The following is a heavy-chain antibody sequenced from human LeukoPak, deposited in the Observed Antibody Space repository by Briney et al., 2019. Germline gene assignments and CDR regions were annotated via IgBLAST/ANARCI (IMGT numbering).Heavy chain of an antibody. Sequence: PGGSLRLSCAASGFTFSSYWMSWVRQAPGKGLEWVASIKQDGSEKYCVDSVKGRFTISRDNANNSLYLQMNSLRAGDTAAYYCARDIGLRKAAPPGWFDPWGQGAVVTVSS. J-gene: IGHJ5*02. CDR1: GFTFSSYW. V-gene: IGHV3-7*01. CDR2: IKQDGSEK. D-gene: IGHD6-6*01. CDR3: ARDIGLRKAAPPGWFDP.